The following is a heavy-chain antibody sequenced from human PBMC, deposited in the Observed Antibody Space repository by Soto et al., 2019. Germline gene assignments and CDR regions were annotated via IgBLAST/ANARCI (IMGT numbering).Heavy chain of an antibody. CDR2: ISAYNGNK. CDR1: GYTFTRYG. Sequence: QVQLVQSGAEVKKPGASVKVSCKASGYTFTRYGISWVQHAPGQGLEWMGWISAYNGNKKYAQKLQGRVSMTTDTSTSTAYMELRSLRSDDTAVHYCARDLGQQLLHYLGQGTLVTVSS. J-gene: IGHJ4*02. V-gene: IGHV1-18*01. D-gene: IGHD6-13*01. CDR3: ARDLGQQLLHY.